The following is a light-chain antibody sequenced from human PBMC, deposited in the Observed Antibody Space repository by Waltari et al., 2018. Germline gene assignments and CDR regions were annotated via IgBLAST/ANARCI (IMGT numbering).Light chain of an antibody. J-gene: IGLJ3*02. V-gene: IGLV2-23*02. CDR2: YVT. CDR1: SSNIGDYNL. CDR3: CSYSTSGSWM. Sequence: QSALTQPASVSGSPGQSITIPCTGTSSNIGDYNLVSWFQHPPGKVPQLVLYYVTKRPSGISDRFSGSKSGNTASLTISTIQADDEADYYCCSYSTSGSWMFGGGTKVTVL.